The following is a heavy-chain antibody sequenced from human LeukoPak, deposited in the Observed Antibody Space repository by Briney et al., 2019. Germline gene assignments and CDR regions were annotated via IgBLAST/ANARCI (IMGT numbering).Heavy chain of an antibody. CDR3: ARGYGYSSGWPDY. V-gene: IGHV1-2*02. D-gene: IGHD6-19*01. J-gene: IGHJ4*02. CDR2: INPNSGGT. Sequence: ASVKVSCKASGYTFTGYYMHWVRQAPVQGLEWMGWINPNSGGTNYAQKFQGRVTMTRDTSISTAYMELSRLRSDDTAVYYCARGYGYSSGWPDYWGQGTLVTVSS. CDR1: GYTFTGYY.